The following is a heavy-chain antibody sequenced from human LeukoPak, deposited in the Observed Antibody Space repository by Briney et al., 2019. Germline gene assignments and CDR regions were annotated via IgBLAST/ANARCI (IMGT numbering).Heavy chain of an antibody. CDR3: ARGLHCSSTSCYLNWFDP. J-gene: IGHJ5*02. D-gene: IGHD2-2*01. CDR2: IYYSGST. CDR1: GGSISSGGYS. V-gene: IGHV4-31*03. Sequence: SETLSLTCTVSGGSISSGGYSWSWIRQHPGKGREWIGYIYYSGSTYYNPSLKSRVTISVDTSKNQFSLKLSSVTAADTAVYYCARGLHCSSTSCYLNWFDPWGQGTLVTVSS.